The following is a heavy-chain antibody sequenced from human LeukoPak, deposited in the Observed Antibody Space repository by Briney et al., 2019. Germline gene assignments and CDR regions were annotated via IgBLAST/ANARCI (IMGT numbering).Heavy chain of an antibody. CDR1: GFFVSDNY. CDR2: IYTGGSA. D-gene: IGHD4-17*01. V-gene: IGHV3-66*01. J-gene: IGHJ4*02. Sequence: PGGCLRLSCAASGFFVSDNYMSWVRQAPGKGLDWVSVIYTGGSAFYADSVKGRFIISRDNSNNTLYLQMNSLRSDDTAVYYCARGGLGDYFDNWGQGTLVTVSS. CDR3: ARGGLGDYFDN.